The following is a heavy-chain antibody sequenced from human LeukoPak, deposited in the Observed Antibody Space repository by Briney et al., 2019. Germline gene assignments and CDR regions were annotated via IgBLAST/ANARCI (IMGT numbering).Heavy chain of an antibody. CDR1: GGSFSGYY. V-gene: IGHV4-34*01. CDR3: ARGERIAVAASFDY. D-gene: IGHD6-19*01. Sequence: SETLSLTCAVYGGSFSGYYWSWIRQPPGKGLEWIGEINHSGSTNYNPSLKSRVTISVDTSKNQFSLKLSSVTAADTAVYYCARGERIAVAASFDYGGQGTLVTVSS. J-gene: IGHJ4*02. CDR2: INHSGST.